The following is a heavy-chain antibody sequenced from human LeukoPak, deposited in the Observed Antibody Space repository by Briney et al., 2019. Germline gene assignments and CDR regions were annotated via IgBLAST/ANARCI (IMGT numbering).Heavy chain of an antibody. J-gene: IGHJ4*02. CDR3: ARAMSVAAHQGFYFDY. CDR2: FNPLGGYT. D-gene: IGHD6-19*01. V-gene: IGHV1-46*01. Sequence: ASVKVSYKATGYTFTSYYMVWVRQAPGQGLEWMGIFNPLGGYTTYAQKFQGRVTMTRDMSTSTVYMELSSLRSEDTAVYYCARAMSVAAHQGFYFDYWGQGTLVTVSS. CDR1: GYTFTSYY.